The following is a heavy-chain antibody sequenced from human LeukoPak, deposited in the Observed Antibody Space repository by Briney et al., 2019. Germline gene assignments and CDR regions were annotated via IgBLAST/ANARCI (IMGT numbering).Heavy chain of an antibody. Sequence: PSETLSLTCTVSGGSISSGSYYWNWIRQPAGKGLEWIGRIYTSGSTNYNPSLKSRVTISVDTSKNQFSLKLSSVTAADTAVYYCARAGSSSSQVYWGQGTLVTVSS. CDR1: GGSISSGSYY. V-gene: IGHV4-61*02. CDR2: IYTSGST. J-gene: IGHJ4*02. CDR3: ARAGSSSSQVY. D-gene: IGHD6-13*01.